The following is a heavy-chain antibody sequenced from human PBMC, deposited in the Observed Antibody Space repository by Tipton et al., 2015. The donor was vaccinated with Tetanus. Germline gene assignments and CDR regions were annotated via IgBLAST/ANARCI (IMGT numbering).Heavy chain of an antibody. D-gene: IGHD3-22*01. CDR3: ARDRGDYIYYGMDV. CDR2: IDPNSGDT. Sequence: QLVQSGAEVKKPGASVKVSCKASGYTFTGYYMYWVRQAPGQGLEWVGWIDPNSGDTIYAQNFQGRVTMTRDTSMSTVYMELSRLRTDDTAVYYCARDRGDYIYYGMDVWGPGTTVTVS. J-gene: IGHJ6*02. CDR1: GYTFTGYY. V-gene: IGHV1-2*02.